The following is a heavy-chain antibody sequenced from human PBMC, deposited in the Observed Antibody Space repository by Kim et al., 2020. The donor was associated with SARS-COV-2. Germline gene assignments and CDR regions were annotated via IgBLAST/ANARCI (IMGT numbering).Heavy chain of an antibody. V-gene: IGHV4-39*07. J-gene: IGHJ4*02. D-gene: IGHD2-21*01. CDR3: ARVGGGDSTGYEGHFDY. Sequence: LKCRVPISVDTSKNQFSLKLSSVTAADTAVYYCARVGGGDSTGYEGHFDYWGQGTLVTVSS.